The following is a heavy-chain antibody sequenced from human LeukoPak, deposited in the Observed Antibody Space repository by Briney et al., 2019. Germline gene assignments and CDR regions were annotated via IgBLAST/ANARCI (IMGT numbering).Heavy chain of an antibody. Sequence: KPSETLSLTRTVSGGSISSYYWSWIRQPPGKGLEWIGYIYYSGSTNCNPSLKSRVTISVDTSKNQFSLKLSSVTAADTAVYYCARNRRGYSGSYYANYYFDYWGQGTLVTVSS. V-gene: IGHV4-59*01. D-gene: IGHD1-26*01. CDR2: IYYSGST. CDR3: ARNRRGYSGSYYANYYFDY. CDR1: GGSISSYY. J-gene: IGHJ4*02.